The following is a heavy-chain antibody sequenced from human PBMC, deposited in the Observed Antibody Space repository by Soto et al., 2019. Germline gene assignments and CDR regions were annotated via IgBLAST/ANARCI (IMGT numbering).Heavy chain of an antibody. CDR3: ATSDYGGYWYFDL. Sequence: SETLSLTCAVSGGSISSSNWWSWVRQPPGKGLEWIGEIYHSGSTNYNPSLKSRVTISVDKSKNQVSLKLSSVTAADTAVYYCATSDYGGYWYFDLWGRGSLVTVSS. D-gene: IGHD3-16*01. J-gene: IGHJ2*01. V-gene: IGHV4-4*02. CDR1: GGSISSSNW. CDR2: IYHSGST.